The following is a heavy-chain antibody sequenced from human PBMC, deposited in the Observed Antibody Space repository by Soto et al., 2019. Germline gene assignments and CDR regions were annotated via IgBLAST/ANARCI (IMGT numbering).Heavy chain of an antibody. CDR1: GGSISSGGYY. V-gene: IGHV4-31*03. Sequence: SETLSLTCTVSGGSISSGGYYWSWIRQHPGKGLEWIGYIYYSGSTYYNPSLKSRVTISVDTSKNQFSLKLSSVTAADTAVYYCARVSIFGVVIVNWGQGTLVTAPQ. CDR3: ARVSIFGVVIVN. J-gene: IGHJ4*02. D-gene: IGHD3-3*01. CDR2: IYYSGST.